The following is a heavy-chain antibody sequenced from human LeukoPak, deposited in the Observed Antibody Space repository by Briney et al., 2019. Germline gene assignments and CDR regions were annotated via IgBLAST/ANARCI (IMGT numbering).Heavy chain of an antibody. CDR2: IKPDGSEK. Sequence: PGGSLRLSCAASGFSFSNYWMSWVRQAPGKGLEWVANIKPDGSEKYYVDSVKGRFTISRDNTENSLSLQMSSLRAEDTAVYYCVWLWANSFNIWGQGTMVTVSS. CDR1: GFSFSNYW. CDR3: VWLWANSFNI. J-gene: IGHJ3*02. V-gene: IGHV3-7*05. D-gene: IGHD2-8*02.